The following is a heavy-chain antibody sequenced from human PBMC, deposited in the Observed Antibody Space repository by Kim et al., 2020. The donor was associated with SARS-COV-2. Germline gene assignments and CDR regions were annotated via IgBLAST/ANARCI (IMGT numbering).Heavy chain of an antibody. CDR1: GGSFSGYY. Sequence: SETLSLTCAVYGGSFSGYYWSWIRQPPGKGLEWIGEINHSGSTNYNPSLKSRVTISVDTSKNQFSLKLSSVTAADTAVYYCARGRGGTTVVTLGLGYYYHYGMDVWGQGTTVTVSS. V-gene: IGHV4-34*01. CDR3: ARGRGGTTVVTLGLGYYYHYGMDV. CDR2: INHSGST. D-gene: IGHD4-17*01. J-gene: IGHJ6*02.